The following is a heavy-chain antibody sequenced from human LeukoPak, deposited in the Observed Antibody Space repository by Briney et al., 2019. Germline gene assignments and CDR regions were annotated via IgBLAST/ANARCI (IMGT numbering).Heavy chain of an antibody. CDR1: GLTFDDYA. J-gene: IGHJ4*02. Sequence: GGSLRLSCAASGLTFDDYAMHWVRQAPGKGLEWVSLISGDGGSTYYADSVKGRFTISRDNSKNSLYLQMNSLRTEDTALYYCAKDMWRFGELDYDYWGQGTLVTVSS. CDR3: AKDMWRFGELDYDY. CDR2: ISGDGGST. V-gene: IGHV3-43*02. D-gene: IGHD3-10*01.